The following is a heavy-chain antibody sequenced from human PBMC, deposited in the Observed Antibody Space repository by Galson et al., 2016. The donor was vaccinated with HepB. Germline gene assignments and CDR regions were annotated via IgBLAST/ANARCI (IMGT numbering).Heavy chain of an antibody. J-gene: IGHJ4*02. D-gene: IGHD4/OR15-4a*01. CDR1: GYSFINST. CDR3: AREPAGLWSSIDY. Sequence: SVKVSCKASGYSFINSTMHWVRQAPGQRLEWMGWINAGNGNTQYSQKFQGRVTITRDTSASTAYMEVSSLRSEDTAMYYCAREPAGLWSSIDYWGQGTLVTVSS. CDR2: INAGNGNT. V-gene: IGHV1-3*01.